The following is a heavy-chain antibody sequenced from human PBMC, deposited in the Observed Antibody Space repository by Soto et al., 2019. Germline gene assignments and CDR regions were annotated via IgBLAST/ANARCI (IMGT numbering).Heavy chain of an antibody. J-gene: IGHJ4*02. D-gene: IGHD6-13*01. CDR2: ISGSGGST. V-gene: IGHV3-23*01. Sequence: EVQLLESGGGLVQPGGSLRLSCAASGFTFSSYAMSWVRQAPGKGLEWVSAISGSGGSTYYADSVKGRFTISKDNSKNTLYMQMNSLRAEDTAVYYCAKVPGKIAAAQLFDYWGQGTLVTVSS. CDR1: GFTFSSYA. CDR3: AKVPGKIAAAQLFDY.